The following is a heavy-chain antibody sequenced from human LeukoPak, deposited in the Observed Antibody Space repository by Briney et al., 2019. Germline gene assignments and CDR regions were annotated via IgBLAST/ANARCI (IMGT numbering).Heavy chain of an antibody. CDR3: ARGVPAAVLDYYYYYMDV. Sequence: PSETLSLTCTVSGGSISSYYWSWIRQPPGKGLEWIGYIYYSGSTNYNPSLKSRVTISVDTSKNQFSLKLSSVTAADTAVYYCARGVPAAVLDYYYYYMDVWGKGTTVTVSS. J-gene: IGHJ6*03. CDR2: IYYSGST. D-gene: IGHD2-2*02. V-gene: IGHV4-59*12. CDR1: GGSISSYY.